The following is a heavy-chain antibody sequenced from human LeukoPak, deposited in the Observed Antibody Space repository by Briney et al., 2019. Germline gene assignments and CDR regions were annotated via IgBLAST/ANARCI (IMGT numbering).Heavy chain of an antibody. V-gene: IGHV1-18*01. CDR2: ISGYNGNT. Sequence: ASVKVSCKASGYTFTNYGISWVRQAPGQGLEWMGWISGYNGNTKYAQKLQGRVTMTTDTSTSTAYMELRSLRSDDTAVYYCARALHCSSTSCYGLYYMDVWGKGTTVTISS. CDR3: ARALHCSSTSCYGLYYMDV. CDR1: GYTFTNYG. D-gene: IGHD2-2*01. J-gene: IGHJ6*03.